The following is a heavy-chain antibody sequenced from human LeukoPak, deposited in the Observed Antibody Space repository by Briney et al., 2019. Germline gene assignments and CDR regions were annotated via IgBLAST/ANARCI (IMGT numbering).Heavy chain of an antibody. D-gene: IGHD1-26*01. Sequence: GGSLRLSCAASGFTFSSYSMNWVRQAPGKGLEWVSYISNTGSPIYYADSVRGRFSISRDNSKNTLYLQMNSLRAEDTAVYYCARGANSGSYTANAFDIWGQGTMVTVSS. CDR3: ARGANSGSYTANAFDI. CDR1: GFTFSSYS. J-gene: IGHJ3*02. CDR2: ISNTGSPI. V-gene: IGHV3-48*01.